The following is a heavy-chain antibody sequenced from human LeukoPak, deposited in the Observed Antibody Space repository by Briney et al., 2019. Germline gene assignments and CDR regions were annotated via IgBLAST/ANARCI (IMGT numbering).Heavy chain of an antibody. Sequence: GGSLRLSCAASGFTFSSYGMHWVRQAPGKGLEWVAVISYDGSNKYYADSVKGRFTISRDNSKNTLYLQMNSLRAEDTAVYYCAKDLLAYYYGSGSYYNHPYYYGMDVWGQGTTVTVSS. CDR1: GFTFSSYG. CDR2: ISYDGSNK. V-gene: IGHV3-30*18. J-gene: IGHJ6*02. D-gene: IGHD3-10*01. CDR3: AKDLLAYYYGSGSYYNHPYYYGMDV.